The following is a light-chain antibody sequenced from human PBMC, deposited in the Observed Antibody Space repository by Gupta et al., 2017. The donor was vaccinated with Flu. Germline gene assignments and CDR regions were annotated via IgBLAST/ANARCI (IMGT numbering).Light chain of an antibody. CDR2: GAS. V-gene: IGKV3D-15*01. CDR1: QNVGRN. CDR3: QQYTKWPLS. J-gene: IGKJ4*01. Sequence: ETVMTQSPVTLSASPAERVTLSCRASQNVGRNLAWYQQKPGRAPRLLIFGASTRAADVPARFSGSGSGTDFTLTIDGPQSEDFVVYFCQQYTKWPLSFGGGTTVDIK.